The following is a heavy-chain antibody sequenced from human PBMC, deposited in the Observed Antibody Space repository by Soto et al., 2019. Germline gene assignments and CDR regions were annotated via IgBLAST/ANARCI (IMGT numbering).Heavy chain of an antibody. J-gene: IGHJ6*02. CDR1: GFTFSYYW. D-gene: IGHD3-10*01. V-gene: IGHV3-74*01. CDR2: IHSDGSST. CDR3: ARVRFGQWGYVMDV. Sequence: GGSLRLSCAASGFTFSYYWMHWVRQAPGQGLVWVSRIHSDGSSTTYADSVKGRFTISRDNAKNSLYLQMNSLRAEDTAIYYCARVRFGQWGYVMDVWGQGTTVTVSS.